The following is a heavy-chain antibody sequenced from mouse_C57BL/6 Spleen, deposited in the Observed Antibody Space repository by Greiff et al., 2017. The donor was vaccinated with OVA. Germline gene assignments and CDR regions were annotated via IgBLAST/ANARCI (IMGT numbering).Heavy chain of an antibody. CDR3: ARVFDY. V-gene: IGHV7-3*01. Sequence: EVKLMESGGGLVQPGGSLSLSCAASGFTFTDYYMSWVRQPPGKALEWLGSIRNKASGYTTEYSASVKGRFTISRDNSQSILYLQMNALRAEDSATYYCARVFDYWGQGTTLTVSS. J-gene: IGHJ2*01. CDR1: GFTFTDYY. CDR2: IRNKASGYTT.